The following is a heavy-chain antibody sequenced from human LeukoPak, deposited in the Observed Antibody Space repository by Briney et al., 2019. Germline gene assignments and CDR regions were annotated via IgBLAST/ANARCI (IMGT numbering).Heavy chain of an antibody. CDR3: ARTIFGVVHLYYYMDV. CDR1: GFTFSSYV. V-gene: IGHV3-23*01. CDR2: ISGSGGST. J-gene: IGHJ6*03. D-gene: IGHD3-3*01. Sequence: GGSLRLSCAASGFTFSSYVMSWVRQAPGKGLEWVSAISGSGGSTHYADSVKGRFTISRDNSKNTLYLQMNSLRAEDTAVYYCARTIFGVVHLYYYMDVWGKGTTVTVS.